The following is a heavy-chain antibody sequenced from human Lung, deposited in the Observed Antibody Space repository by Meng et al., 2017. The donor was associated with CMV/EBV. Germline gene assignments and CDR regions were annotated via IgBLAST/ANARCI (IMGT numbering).Heavy chain of an antibody. CDR3: ARLYCTGLTCFLDY. D-gene: IGHD2-8*02. Sequence: GESXKISXEGSGFSFQNYALHWVRQTPGEGLEWVAVISQDGSTDYYGDSVKGRFRVSRDDSKATVYLHMNSLTVDDTSIYYCARLYCTGLTCFLDYWGQGXLVTVSS. CDR2: ISQDGSTD. CDR1: GFSFQNYA. J-gene: IGHJ4*02. V-gene: IGHV3-30-3*01.